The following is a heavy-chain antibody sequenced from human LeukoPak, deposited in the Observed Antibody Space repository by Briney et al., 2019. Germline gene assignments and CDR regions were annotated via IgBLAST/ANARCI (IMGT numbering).Heavy chain of an antibody. V-gene: IGHV4-59*01. CDR1: GGSISSYY. Sequence: SETLSLTCTVSGGSISSYYWSWIRQPPGKGLEWIGYIYYSESTDYNPSLKSRVTISVDTSKNQFSLKLSSVTAADTAVYYCASSIAAAGTYYYYGMDVWGKGTTVTVSS. CDR2: IYYSEST. D-gene: IGHD6-13*01. J-gene: IGHJ6*04. CDR3: ASSIAAAGTYYYYGMDV.